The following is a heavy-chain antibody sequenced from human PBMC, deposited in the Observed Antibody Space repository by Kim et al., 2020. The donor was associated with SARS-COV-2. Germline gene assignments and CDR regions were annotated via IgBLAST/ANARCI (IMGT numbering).Heavy chain of an antibody. CDR1: GASISSSSYY. D-gene: IGHD1-1*01. J-gene: IGHJ4*02. CDR3: ARLQYCFDY. CDR2: IYYSGST. Sequence: SETLSLTCAVSGASISSSSYYWGWIRQPPGKGLEWIGSIYYSGSTYYNPSLKSRVTISLDKSKNQFSLVLSSVTAADTAVYYCARLQYCFDYWGQGTLVTVST. V-gene: IGHV4-39*07.